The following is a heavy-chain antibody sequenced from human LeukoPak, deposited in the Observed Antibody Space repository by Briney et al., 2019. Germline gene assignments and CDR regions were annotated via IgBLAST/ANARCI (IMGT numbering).Heavy chain of an antibody. Sequence: GGSLRLSCAASGFTFSSYGMSWVRQAPGKGLEWVSGISGSGGSTYYADSVKGRFTISRDNSKTTLYLQMSSLRAEDTAVYYCAKAVSCSSTSCYRSYGMDVWGQGTTVTVSS. V-gene: IGHV3-23*01. D-gene: IGHD2-2*02. CDR1: GFTFSSYG. CDR3: AKAVSCSSTSCYRSYGMDV. J-gene: IGHJ6*02. CDR2: ISGSGGST.